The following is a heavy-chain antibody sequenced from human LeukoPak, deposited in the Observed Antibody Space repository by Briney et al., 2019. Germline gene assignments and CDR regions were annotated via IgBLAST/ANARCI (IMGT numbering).Heavy chain of an antibody. J-gene: IGHJ4*02. D-gene: IGHD3-22*01. CDR2: IRGSGGST. CDR1: GFTFTSSA. CDR3: ASHKENFYDSSGNY. V-gene: IGHV3-23*01. Sequence: GGSLRLSCAASGFTFTSSARSWVRQAPGKGLECVSSIRGSGGSTDYAGSVKGRFTISRDNSKNTLYLQMNGLRAEDTAVYYCASHKENFYDSSGNYWGQGTLVTVSS.